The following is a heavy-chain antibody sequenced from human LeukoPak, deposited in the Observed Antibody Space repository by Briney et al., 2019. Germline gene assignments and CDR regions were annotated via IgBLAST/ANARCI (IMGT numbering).Heavy chain of an antibody. CDR1: GFTFSNAW. D-gene: IGHD3-3*01. V-gene: IGHV3-7*01. CDR2: IKQDGSEK. J-gene: IGHJ6*03. CDR3: ARRNRPYYDFWSGYYTLEYYYYYMDV. Sequence: PGGSLRLSCAASGFTFSNAWMGWVRQAPGKGLEWVANIKQDGSEKYYVDSVKGRFTISRDNAKNSLYLQMNSLRAEDTAVYYCARRNRPYYDFWSGYYTLEYYYYYMDVWGKGTTVTVSS.